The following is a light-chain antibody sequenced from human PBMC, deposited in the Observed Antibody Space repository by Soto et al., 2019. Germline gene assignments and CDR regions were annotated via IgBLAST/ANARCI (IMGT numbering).Light chain of an antibody. CDR1: QIISKY. J-gene: IGKJ4*01. Sequence: VLTQSPATLSLSPGEVASLSCRASQIISKYLAWYQQKPGQAPRLLIYDATNRATGIPARFSGSGYGTDFTLTISSLEPADFAVYFCQERSHWPSLTFGGGTKVEI. CDR2: DAT. CDR3: QERSHWPSLT. V-gene: IGKV3-11*01.